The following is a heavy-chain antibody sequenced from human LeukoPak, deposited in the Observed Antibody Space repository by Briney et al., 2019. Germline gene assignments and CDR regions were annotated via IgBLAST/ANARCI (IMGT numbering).Heavy chain of an antibody. V-gene: IGHV3-43*02. CDR1: GFIFDNYA. Sequence: VSLSLSCAAPGFIFDNYAIHWVRQAPGKGLEWVSLISGDGGSTFYADSVRGRFTISRDNTRKSLSLQMSSLRSEDTALYYCARESETSGWYDYWGQGTLVTVSS. J-gene: IGHJ4*02. CDR2: ISGDGGST. D-gene: IGHD6-19*01. CDR3: ARESETSGWYDY.